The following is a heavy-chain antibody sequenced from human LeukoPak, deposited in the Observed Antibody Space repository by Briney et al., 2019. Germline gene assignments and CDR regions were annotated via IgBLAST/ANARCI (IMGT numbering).Heavy chain of an antibody. V-gene: IGHV4-59*08. CDR2: IYYSGST. CDR3: ASSQLWEDYYFDY. CDR1: GGSISSYY. J-gene: IGHJ4*02. D-gene: IGHD5-18*01. Sequence: SETLSLTCTVSGGSISSYYWSWIRQPPGKGLEWLGYIYYSGSTYYNPSLKSRVTISVDTSKNQFSLKLSSVTAADTAVYYCASSQLWEDYYFDYWGQGTLVTVSS.